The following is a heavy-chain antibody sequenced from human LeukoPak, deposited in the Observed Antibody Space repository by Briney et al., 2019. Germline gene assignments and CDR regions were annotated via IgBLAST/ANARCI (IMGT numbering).Heavy chain of an antibody. CDR3: ARGSSIEAGSWPN. D-gene: IGHD6-13*01. J-gene: IGHJ4*02. V-gene: IGHV4-59*01. Sequence: SETLSLTSTVPGASLSTNSSIWFGQPPGKARRGIGYIYYSGSTNYNPSLKSRVSMSVDTSKRQFYLNVYSVTAADTAVYYCARGSSIEAGSWPNWGQGTLVTVSS. CDR2: IYYSGST. CDR1: GASLSTNS.